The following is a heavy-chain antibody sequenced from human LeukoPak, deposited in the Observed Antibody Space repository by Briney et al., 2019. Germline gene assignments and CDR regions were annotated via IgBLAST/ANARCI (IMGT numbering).Heavy chain of an antibody. CDR1: GGSISSSSYY. CDR3: ATSHTIPYYFDY. D-gene: IGHD3-10*01. CDR2: IYYSGST. Sequence: SETLSLTCTVSGGSISSSSYYWGWIRQPPGKGLEWIGSIYYSGSTYYNPSLKSRVTISVDTSKNQFSLKLSSVTAADTAVYYCATSHTIPYYFDYWGQGTLVTVSS. J-gene: IGHJ4*02. V-gene: IGHV4-39*01.